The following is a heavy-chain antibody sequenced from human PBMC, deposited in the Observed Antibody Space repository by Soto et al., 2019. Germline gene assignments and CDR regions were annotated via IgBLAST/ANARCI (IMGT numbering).Heavy chain of an antibody. Sequence: SVKVSCKASGYTFTSYGISWVRQAPVQGLEWMGWISAYNGNTNYAQKLQGRVTMTTDTSTSTAYMELRSLRSDDTAVYYCARSSNYDILTGYYTPLDYWGQGTLVTVSS. V-gene: IGHV1-18*04. CDR2: ISAYNGNT. CDR1: GYTFTSYG. D-gene: IGHD3-9*01. CDR3: ARSSNYDILTGYYTPLDY. J-gene: IGHJ4*02.